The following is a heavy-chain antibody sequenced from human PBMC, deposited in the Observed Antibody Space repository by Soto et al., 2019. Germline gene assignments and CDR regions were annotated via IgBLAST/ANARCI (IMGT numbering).Heavy chain of an antibody. CDR1: GYSFTIYW. D-gene: IGHD6-13*01. Sequence: GESLKISCKGSGYSFTIYWIGWVRQMPGKGLEWMGIIYPGDSDTRYSPSFQGQVTISADKSISTAYLQWSSLKASDTAMYYCARCIAAAGPKDYYYYGMDVWGQGTTVTVPS. J-gene: IGHJ6*02. CDR2: IYPGDSDT. CDR3: ARCIAAAGPKDYYYYGMDV. V-gene: IGHV5-51*01.